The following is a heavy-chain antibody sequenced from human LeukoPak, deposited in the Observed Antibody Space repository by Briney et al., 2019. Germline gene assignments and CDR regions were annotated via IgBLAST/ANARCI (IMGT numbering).Heavy chain of an antibody. V-gene: IGHV4-59*01. CDR3: AKVPGRYLDFLWYFDL. D-gene: IGHD3-9*01. J-gene: IGHJ2*01. CDR1: GDSFSSFH. Sequence: SEILSLTCSVSGDSFSSFHWHWIRQPPGKGLEWIGYFFHTGSTNYNPSLERRVTMSVDTSKYQFSLHLTSVTAADTAVYYCAKVPGRYLDFLWYFDLWGRGTLVTVSS. CDR2: FFHTGST.